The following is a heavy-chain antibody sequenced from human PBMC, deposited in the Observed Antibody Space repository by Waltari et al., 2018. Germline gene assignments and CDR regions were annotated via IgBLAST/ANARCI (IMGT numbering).Heavy chain of an antibody. V-gene: IGHV4-4*02. J-gene: IGHJ4*02. CDR2: VHGSGRT. D-gene: IGHD2-15*01. CDR3: ARDRGRGLYLDS. Sequence: QLQLQESGPGLVQPSGTLSLTCTISGDSASNPYLWNWVRQPPGKRLEWIGQVHGSGRTTYNPSFASRVTVSLDTYNNQFSLKVTSATAADTAVYYCARDRGRGLYLDSWGPGTLVTVSP. CDR1: GDSASNPYL.